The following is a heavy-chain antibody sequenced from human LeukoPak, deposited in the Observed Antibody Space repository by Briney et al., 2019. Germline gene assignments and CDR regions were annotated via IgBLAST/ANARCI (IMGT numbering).Heavy chain of an antibody. V-gene: IGHV4-4*07. CDR2: IYTSGST. CDR1: GGSISSYY. J-gene: IGHJ4*02. Sequence: PSETLSLTCTVSGGSISSYYWSWIRQPAGKGLEWIGRIYTSGSTNYNPSPKSRVTMSVDTSKNQFSLKLSSVTAADTAVYYCAKDGTGCGGDCYSDYWGQGTLVTVSS. D-gene: IGHD2-21*02. CDR3: AKDGTGCGGDCYSDY.